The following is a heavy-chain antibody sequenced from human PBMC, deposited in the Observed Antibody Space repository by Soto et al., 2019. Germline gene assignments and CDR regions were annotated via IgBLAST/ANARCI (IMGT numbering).Heavy chain of an antibody. CDR2: IYYSGDT. Sequence: TSETLSLTCTVSGGSISSGDYYWSWIRQPPGKGLEWIGYIYYSGDTYYNPSLKSRLTISLDTSKNQFSLRLSSVTAADTAVYYCASRSGGYTPSKFDFWGQGTLVTVSS. J-gene: IGHJ4*02. CDR1: GGSISSGDYY. V-gene: IGHV4-30-4*01. CDR3: ASRSGGYTPSKFDF. D-gene: IGHD5-18*01.